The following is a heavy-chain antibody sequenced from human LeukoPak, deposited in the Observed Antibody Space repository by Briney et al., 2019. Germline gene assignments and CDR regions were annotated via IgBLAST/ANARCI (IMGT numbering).Heavy chain of an antibody. D-gene: IGHD3-22*01. J-gene: IGHJ4*02. CDR1: GFTFSTYW. V-gene: IGHV3-74*01. CDR3: QPYYYDSSGPL. Sequence: GGSLRLSCAASGFTFSTYWMHWVRQAPGKGLVWVPRINSEGSSTSYADSVKGRFTISRDNAKNTLYLQMNSLRAEDTAVYYCQPYYYDSSGPLWGQGTLVTVSS. CDR2: INSEGSST.